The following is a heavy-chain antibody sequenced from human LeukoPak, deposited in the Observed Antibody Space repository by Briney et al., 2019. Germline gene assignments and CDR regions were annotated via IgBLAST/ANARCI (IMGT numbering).Heavy chain of an antibody. CDR1: GFPFSIYW. Sequence: GGSLRLSCAASGFPFSIYWMTWVRQAPGKGLESVANIKPDGSEKYYVDSAKGRFTISRDNAKNSLYLQMNSLRAEDTAVYYCVRGSSGTVVRGVSWAWFDPWGQGTLVSVSS. V-gene: IGHV3-7*05. D-gene: IGHD3-10*01. J-gene: IGHJ5*02. CDR3: VRGSSGTVVRGVSWAWFDP. CDR2: IKPDGSEK.